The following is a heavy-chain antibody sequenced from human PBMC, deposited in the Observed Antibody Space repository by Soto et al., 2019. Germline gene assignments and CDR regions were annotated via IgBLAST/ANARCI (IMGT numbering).Heavy chain of an antibody. Sequence: GGSLRLSCAASGFTFSSYWMSWVRQAPGKGLERVANIKQDGSEKYYVDSVKGRFTISRDNAKNSLYLQMNSLRAEDTAVYYCARDRNHCSGGSCYENFDYWGQGTLVTVSS. J-gene: IGHJ4*02. CDR3: ARDRNHCSGGSCYENFDY. D-gene: IGHD2-15*01. V-gene: IGHV3-7*05. CDR2: IKQDGSEK. CDR1: GFTFSSYW.